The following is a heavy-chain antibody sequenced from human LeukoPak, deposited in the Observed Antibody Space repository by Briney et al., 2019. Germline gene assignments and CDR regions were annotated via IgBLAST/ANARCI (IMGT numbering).Heavy chain of an antibody. V-gene: IGHV1-2*02. CDR1: GYTFTGYY. Sequence: ASVKDSFKASGYTFTGYYMHWVRQAPGQGLEWMGWINPNSGGTNYAQKFQGRVTMTRDTSISTAYMELSRLRSDDTAVYYCAREREATVLVLCGPGTLVTVSS. D-gene: IGHD4-11*01. J-gene: IGHJ4*02. CDR3: AREREATVLVL. CDR2: INPNSGGT.